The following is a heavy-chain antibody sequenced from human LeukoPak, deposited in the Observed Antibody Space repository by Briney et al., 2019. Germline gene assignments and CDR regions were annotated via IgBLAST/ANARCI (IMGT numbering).Heavy chain of an antibody. J-gene: IGHJ3*02. CDR2: IYSGGST. D-gene: IGHD5-24*01. CDR1: GFTVSSNY. V-gene: IGHV3-53*01. Sequence: GGSLRLSCAASGFTVSSNYMSWVRQAPGKGLEWVSVIYSGGSTYYADSVKGRFTISRDNSKNTLYLQMNSLRAEDTAVYYCARAPAGADGAFDIWGQGTMVTVSS. CDR3: ARAPAGADGAFDI.